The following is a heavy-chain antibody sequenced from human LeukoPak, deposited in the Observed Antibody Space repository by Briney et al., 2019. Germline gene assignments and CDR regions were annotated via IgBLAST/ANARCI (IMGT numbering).Heavy chain of an antibody. Sequence: SETLSLTCTVSGGSISSYYWSWIRQPPGKGLEWIGYIYYSGSTNYNPSLKSRFTISVDTSKNQFSLKLSSVTAADTAVYYCARVVRRDGYSGFDPWGQGTLVTVPS. J-gene: IGHJ5*02. D-gene: IGHD5-24*01. V-gene: IGHV4-59*01. CDR3: ARVVRRDGYSGFDP. CDR1: GGSISSYY. CDR2: IYYSGST.